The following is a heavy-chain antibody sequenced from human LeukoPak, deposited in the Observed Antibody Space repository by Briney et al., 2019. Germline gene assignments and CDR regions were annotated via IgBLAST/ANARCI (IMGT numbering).Heavy chain of an antibody. J-gene: IGHJ4*02. D-gene: IGHD3-10*01. CDR3: ARDDYYGSGSYLGSFDY. V-gene: IGHV3-30*04. CDR1: GFTFSSYA. CDR2: ISYDGSNK. Sequence: GRSLRLSCAASGFTFSSYAMHWVRQAPGKGLKWVAVISYDGSNKYYADSVKGRFTISRDNSKNTLYLQMNSLRAEDTAVYYCARDDYYGSGSYLGSFDYWGQGTLVTVSS.